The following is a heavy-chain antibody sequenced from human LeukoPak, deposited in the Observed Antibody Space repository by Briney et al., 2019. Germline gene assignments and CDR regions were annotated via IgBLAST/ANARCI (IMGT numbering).Heavy chain of an antibody. Sequence: KPGGSLRLSCAASGFTFSSYSMNWVRQAPGKGLEWVSSISSSSSYIYYADSVKGRFTISRDNAKNSLYLQMNSLRAEDTAVYYCAKDRCGGDCQPSYWGQGTLVTVSS. CDR2: ISSSSSYI. D-gene: IGHD2-21*02. J-gene: IGHJ4*02. V-gene: IGHV3-21*01. CDR1: GFTFSSYS. CDR3: AKDRCGGDCQPSY.